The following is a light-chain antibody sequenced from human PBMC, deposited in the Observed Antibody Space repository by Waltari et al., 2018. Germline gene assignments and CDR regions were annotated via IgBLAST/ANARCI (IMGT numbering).Light chain of an antibody. CDR3: GTWDSSLSGAV. CDR2: DDS. CDR1: SSNIGNNY. J-gene: IGLJ7*01. V-gene: IGLV1-51*01. Sequence: QSVLTQPPSVSAAPGQRVTISCSGGSSNIGNNYVSWYRQFPGTAPKLLIYDDSERPSVIPGRSSGSKSGTSATLDITGLQAGDEADYYCGTWDSSLSGAVFGGGTHLTVL.